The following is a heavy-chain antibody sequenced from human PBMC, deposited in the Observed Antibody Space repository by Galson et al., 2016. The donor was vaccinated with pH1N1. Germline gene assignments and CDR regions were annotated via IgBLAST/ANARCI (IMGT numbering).Heavy chain of an antibody. CDR1: GDSVSSNSAT. D-gene: IGHD3-3*01. V-gene: IGHV6-1*01. Sequence: CAISGDSVSSNSATWNWIRQSPSRGLEWLGRTYYRSKWYNDYAESVKSRIIISPDTSKNQLSLQLNSVTPADTAVYYCARGVIDYDFCSGYQEHAAFDIWDQGTMVIVSS. CDR3: ARGVIDYDFCSGYQEHAAFDI. J-gene: IGHJ3*02. CDR2: TYYRSKWYN.